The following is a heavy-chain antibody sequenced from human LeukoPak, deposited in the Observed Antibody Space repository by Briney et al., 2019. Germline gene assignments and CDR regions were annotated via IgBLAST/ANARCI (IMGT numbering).Heavy chain of an antibody. Sequence: GGSLRLSCAASGFTFSSYWMNWVRQAPGKGLEWVSSISSSSSYIYYADSVTGRFTISRDNAKNSLYLQMNSLRAEDTAVYYCARDPTAEMASDYWGQGTLVTVSS. CDR3: ARDPTAEMASDY. J-gene: IGHJ4*02. V-gene: IGHV3-21*01. CDR2: ISSSSSYI. CDR1: GFTFSSYW. D-gene: IGHD5-24*01.